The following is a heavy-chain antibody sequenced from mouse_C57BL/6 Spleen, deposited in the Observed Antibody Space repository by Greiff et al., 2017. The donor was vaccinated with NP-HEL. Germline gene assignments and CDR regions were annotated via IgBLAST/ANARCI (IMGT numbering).Heavy chain of an antibody. D-gene: IGHD1-1*01. J-gene: IGHJ1*03. CDR3: ASSSTTVVARYWYFDV. V-gene: IGHV1-84*01. CDR1: GYTFTDYY. Sequence: QVQLQQSGPELVKPGASVKISCKASGYTFTDYYINWVKQRPGQGLEWIGWIYPGSGNTKYNEKFKGKATLTVDTSSSTAYMQLSSLTSEDSAVYFCASSSTTVVARYWYFDVWGTGTTVTVSS. CDR2: IYPGSGNT.